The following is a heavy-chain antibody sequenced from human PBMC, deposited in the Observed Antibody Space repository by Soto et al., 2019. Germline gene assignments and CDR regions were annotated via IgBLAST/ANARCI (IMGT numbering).Heavy chain of an antibody. D-gene: IGHD3-16*01. J-gene: IGHJ6*02. Sequence: GGSLRLSCAASGFTFSSYEMNWVRQAPGKGLEWVSYISSSGSTIYYADSVKGRSTISRDNAKNSLYLQMNSLRAEDTAVYYCARDNYAPGMDVWGQGTTVTVYS. CDR2: ISSSGSTI. CDR3: ARDNYAPGMDV. CDR1: GFTFSSYE. V-gene: IGHV3-48*03.